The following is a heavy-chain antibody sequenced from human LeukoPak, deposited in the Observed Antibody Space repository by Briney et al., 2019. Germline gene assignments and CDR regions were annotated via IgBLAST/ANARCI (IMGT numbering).Heavy chain of an antibody. CDR2: INHDGSHT. V-gene: IGHV3-7*01. CDR1: GFTFSNNW. Sequence: GGSLRLSCAASGFTFSNNWMAWVRQAPGKGPELVAHINHDGSHTGYVDSVKGRFTIPRDNSKNSLYLQLNSLRAEDTAMYYCAKYLSRAFDCWGQGSLITVSS. D-gene: IGHD2/OR15-2a*01. J-gene: IGHJ4*02. CDR3: AKYLSRAFDC.